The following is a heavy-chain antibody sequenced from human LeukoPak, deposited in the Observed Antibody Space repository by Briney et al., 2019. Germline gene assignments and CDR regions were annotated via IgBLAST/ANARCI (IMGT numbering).Heavy chain of an antibody. V-gene: IGHV3-48*03. CDR1: GFSLRSSE. CDR2: INSADNVQ. Sequence: GGSLRLSCAASGFSLRSSEMNWVRQAQGKGPEWVAHINSADNVQYYTDSVRGRFTMSRDNAKDLLFLQMNSLRDDDTAVYYCARDTVNGPFVISLDLWGQGVLVTVSS. CDR3: ARDTVNGPFVISLDL. J-gene: IGHJ5*02. D-gene: IGHD2-8*01.